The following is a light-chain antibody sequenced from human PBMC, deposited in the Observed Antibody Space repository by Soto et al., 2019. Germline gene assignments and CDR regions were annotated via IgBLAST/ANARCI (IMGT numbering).Light chain of an antibody. CDR2: KAS. Sequence: DIQMTQSPATLSGSVGDRVTITCRASQTISSWLAWYQQKPGKAPKLLIYKASSLQSGVPSRFSGSGSGTDFTLTITSLQPEDIATYHCQQSYGTPLTFGQGTKVDIK. CDR1: QTISSW. J-gene: IGKJ1*01. CDR3: QQSYGTPLT. V-gene: IGKV1-39*01.